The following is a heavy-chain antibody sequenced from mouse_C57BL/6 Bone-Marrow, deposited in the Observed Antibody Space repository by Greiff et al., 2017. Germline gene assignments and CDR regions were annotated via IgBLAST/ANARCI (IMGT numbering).Heavy chain of an antibody. Sequence: QVQLKQSGPELVKPGASVKISCKASGYAFSSSWMNWVKQRPGKGLEWIGRIYPGDGDTNYNGTFKGKATLTADKSSSTAYMQLSSLTSEDSAVYFCARGVLRNRGNYWGQGTTLTVSS. CDR3: ARGVLRNRGNY. D-gene: IGHD1-1*01. CDR2: IYPGDGDT. V-gene: IGHV1-82*01. J-gene: IGHJ2*01. CDR1: GYAFSSSW.